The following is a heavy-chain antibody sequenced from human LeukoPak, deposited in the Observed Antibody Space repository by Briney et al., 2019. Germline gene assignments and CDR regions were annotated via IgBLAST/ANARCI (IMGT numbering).Heavy chain of an antibody. CDR3: ARGQGATVPRVGKNWFDP. J-gene: IGHJ5*02. V-gene: IGHV4-34*01. D-gene: IGHD1-26*01. CDR1: IDSFSNYH. Sequence: SETLSLTCAVYIDSFSNYHWNWIRQTPAKGMEWIGEVNESGGTNISPSLRSRVILSVDTSKNQFSLKLISVTVADTAIYYCARGQGATVPRVGKNWFDPWGQGTRVTVSS. CDR2: VNESGGT.